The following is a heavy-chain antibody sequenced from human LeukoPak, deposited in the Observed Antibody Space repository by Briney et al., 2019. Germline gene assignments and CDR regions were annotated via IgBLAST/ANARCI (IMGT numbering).Heavy chain of an antibody. Sequence: GGSLRLSCAASGFTFSNFGINWVRQAPGKGLEWVSSISSSSSYISYADSVKGRFTISRDNAKNSLDLQMNSLRAEDTAVYYCAIERYSSGWYTFDYWGQGTLVTVSS. V-gene: IGHV3-21*01. J-gene: IGHJ4*02. D-gene: IGHD6-13*01. CDR1: GFTFSNFG. CDR2: ISSSSSYI. CDR3: AIERYSSGWYTFDY.